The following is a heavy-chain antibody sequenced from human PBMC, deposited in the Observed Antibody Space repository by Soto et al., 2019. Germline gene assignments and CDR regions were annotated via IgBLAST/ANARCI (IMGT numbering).Heavy chain of an antibody. V-gene: IGHV3-11*01. CDR1: GFSFRDYY. CDR2: ISGSGNTI. D-gene: IGHD3-22*01. J-gene: IGHJ5*02. Sequence: GGSLRLSCAASGFSFRDYYMNWIRQAPGKGLEWISYISGSGNTIYYADSVKGRFIISRDNAKNSLFLQMNSLRADDTAVYYCARDRLPMVVVVMGWFDPWGQETLVTVSS. CDR3: ARDRLPMVVVVMGWFDP.